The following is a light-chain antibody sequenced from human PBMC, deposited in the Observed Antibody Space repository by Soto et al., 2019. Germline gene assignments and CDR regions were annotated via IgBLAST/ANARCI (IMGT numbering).Light chain of an antibody. Sequence: EIVLSQSPGTLSLSTGERATLSCRASQSVSSSYLAWYQQKPGQAPRLLIYGASTRATGIPARFSGSGSGTEFTLIISSLHSEDSAVYYCQQYNSWLWTFGQGTKVDIK. CDR2: GAS. J-gene: IGKJ1*01. CDR3: QQYNSWLWT. V-gene: IGKV3-15*01. CDR1: QSVSSSY.